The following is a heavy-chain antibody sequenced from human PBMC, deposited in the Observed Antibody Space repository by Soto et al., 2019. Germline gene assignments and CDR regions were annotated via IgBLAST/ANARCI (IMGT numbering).Heavy chain of an antibody. D-gene: IGHD3-3*01. V-gene: IGHV1-69*06. CDR3: ARGGNDYDFWSGYSYYYYGMDV. J-gene: IGHJ6*02. CDR1: GGTFSSYA. CDR2: IIPIFGTA. Sequence: QVQLVQSGAEVKKPGSSVKVSCKASGGTFSSYAISWVRQAPGQGLEWMGGIIPIFGTANYAQKFQGRVTITADKSTSTAYMELSSLRSEDTAVYYCARGGNDYDFWSGYSYYYYGMDVWGQGTTVTVSS.